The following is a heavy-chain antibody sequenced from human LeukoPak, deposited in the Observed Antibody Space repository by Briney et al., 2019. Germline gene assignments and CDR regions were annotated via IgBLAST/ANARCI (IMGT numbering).Heavy chain of an antibody. CDR2: ISGSGRNT. J-gene: IGHJ4*02. CDR1: GFTFTSYA. Sequence: GGSLRLSCAASGFTFTSYAMSWVRQAPGKGLEWVSVISGSGRNTIFADSVKGRFTISRDNSKNTLYLQMNSPRVEDTAVYFCAKAERFSGTKTPDYWGQGTLVTVSS. CDR3: AKAERFSGTKTPDY. D-gene: IGHD1-26*01. V-gene: IGHV3-23*01.